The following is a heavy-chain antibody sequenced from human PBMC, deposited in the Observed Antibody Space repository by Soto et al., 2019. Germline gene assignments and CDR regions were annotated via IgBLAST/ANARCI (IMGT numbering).Heavy chain of an antibody. D-gene: IGHD4-17*01. V-gene: IGHV4-30-4*01. Sequence: SETLSLTCTVSGGSISRGDYYWSWIRQPPGKGLEWIGYIYYSGSTYYNPSLKSRVTISVDTSKNQFSLKLSSVTAADTAVYYCARDWYGDYNSFDPWGQGTLVTV. CDR3: ARDWYGDYNSFDP. CDR2: IYYSGST. CDR1: GGSISRGDYY. J-gene: IGHJ5*02.